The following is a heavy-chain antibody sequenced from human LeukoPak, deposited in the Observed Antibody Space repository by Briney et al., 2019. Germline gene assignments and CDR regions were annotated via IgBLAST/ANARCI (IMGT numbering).Heavy chain of an antibody. Sequence: GGPLRLSCAASGLTFSSYAMSWVRQAPGKGLEWVSAISDSGGSTYYADSVKGRFTISRDNSKNTLYLQMNSLRAEDTAVYYCARDLEVQFRGTGGYWGQGTLVTVSS. D-gene: IGHD3-10*01. V-gene: IGHV3-23*01. CDR3: ARDLEVQFRGTGGY. CDR1: GLTFSSYA. CDR2: ISDSGGST. J-gene: IGHJ4*02.